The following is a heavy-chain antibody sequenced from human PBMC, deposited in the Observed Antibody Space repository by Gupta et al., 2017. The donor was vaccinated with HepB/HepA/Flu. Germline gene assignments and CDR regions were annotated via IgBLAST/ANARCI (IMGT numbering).Heavy chain of an antibody. J-gene: IGHJ4*02. Sequence: QVQLVQSGAEVKKPGAPVKVSCKASGYTLTDHYVPWVRQAPGQGLEWMGWINPHSGDTYYAQSFQGRVTMTRDTSINTAYMETNRLRSDDTAVYYCARGSSYDYTEIDYWGQGTLVTVSS. V-gene: IGHV1-2*02. CDR2: INPHSGDT. CDR3: ARGSSYDYTEIDY. CDR1: GYTLTDHY. D-gene: IGHD3-22*01.